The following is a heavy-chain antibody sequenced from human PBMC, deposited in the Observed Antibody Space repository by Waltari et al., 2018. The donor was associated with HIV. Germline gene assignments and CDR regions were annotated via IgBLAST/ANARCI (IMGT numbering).Heavy chain of an antibody. CDR3: AGTPRWVDAFDI. J-gene: IGHJ3*02. CDR2: IWYDGRNK. V-gene: IGHV3-33*01. CDR1: GFTFSSYG. Sequence: QVQLVESGGGVVQPGRSLRLSCAASGFTFSSYGMHWVRQAPGKGLGGVAVIWYDGRNKYYADSVKGRFTISRDNSKNTLYLQMNSLRAEDTAVYYCAGTPRWVDAFDIWGQGTMVTVSS.